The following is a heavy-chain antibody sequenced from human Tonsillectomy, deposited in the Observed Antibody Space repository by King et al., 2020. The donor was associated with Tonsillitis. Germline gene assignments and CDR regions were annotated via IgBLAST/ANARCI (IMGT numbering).Heavy chain of an antibody. Sequence: QLVQSGVEVKKPGESLKISCKGSGYKFANYKFANYWIGWVRQVPGNGLEWIGTIYPGDSDTKYSPSFQGQVIISVDRSNSTVFLQRNSLKASDTAIYFCATGGDGYNKFDFWGPGTLVTVSS. J-gene: IGHJ4*02. CDR1: GYKFANYKFANYW. V-gene: IGHV5-51*03. CDR3: ATGGDGYNKFDF. CDR2: IYPGDSDT. D-gene: IGHD5-24*01.